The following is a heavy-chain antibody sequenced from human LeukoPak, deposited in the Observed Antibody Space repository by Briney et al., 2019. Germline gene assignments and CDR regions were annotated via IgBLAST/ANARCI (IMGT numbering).Heavy chain of an antibody. Sequence: PGWSLRLSCAASGFTFSSYGMHWVRQAPGKGLEWVAFIRNDEISKYFADSVKGRFTISRDNSKNTLYLQMNSLRAEDTAVYYCAKDRLAYYFDYWGQGTLVTVSS. V-gene: IGHV3-30*02. CDR2: IRNDEISK. CDR3: AKDRLAYYFDY. D-gene: IGHD3-16*01. J-gene: IGHJ4*02. CDR1: GFTFSSYG.